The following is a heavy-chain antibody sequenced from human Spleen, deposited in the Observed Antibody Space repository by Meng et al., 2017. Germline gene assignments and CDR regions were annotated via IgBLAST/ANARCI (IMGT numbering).Heavy chain of an antibody. CDR2: INYIGST. CDR1: GGSISNYY. V-gene: IGHV4-59*01. D-gene: IGHD5-24*01. J-gene: IGHJ4*02. CDR3: VRVQDGQNYAYYFDY. Sequence: GSLRLSCTVSGGSISNYYWSWIRQPPGKGLDWIGNINYIGSTNYNASLKSRGTISLDTSKNQFSLKLSSVTAADTAVYYCVRVQDGQNYAYYFDYWGQGTLVTVSS.